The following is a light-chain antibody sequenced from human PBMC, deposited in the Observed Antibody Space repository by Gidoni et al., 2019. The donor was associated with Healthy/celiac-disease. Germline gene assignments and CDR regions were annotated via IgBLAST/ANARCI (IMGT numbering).Light chain of an antibody. CDR1: QSVSSN. J-gene: IGKJ2*01. V-gene: IGKV3-15*01. Sequence: EIVMTQSPATLSVSPGERATLSCRASQSVSSNLAWYQQQPGQAPRLLIYGASTRATGIPASCSGSGSGTEFTLTISSLQSVDFAVYYCQHYNNWPHFGQXTKLEIK. CDR2: GAS. CDR3: QHYNNWPH.